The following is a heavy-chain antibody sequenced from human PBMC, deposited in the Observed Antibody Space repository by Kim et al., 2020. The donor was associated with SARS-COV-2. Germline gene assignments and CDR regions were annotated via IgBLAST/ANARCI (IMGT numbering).Heavy chain of an antibody. Sequence: SETLSLTCTVSGGSISSYYWSWIRQPPGKGLEWIGYIYYSGSTNYNPSLKSRVTIPVDTSKNQFSLKLSSVTAADTAVYYCARHFRAKGGMDVWGQGTTGTVS. J-gene: IGHJ6*02. CDR2: IYYSGST. CDR1: GGSISSYY. V-gene: IGHV4-59*08. CDR3: ARHFRAKGGMDV.